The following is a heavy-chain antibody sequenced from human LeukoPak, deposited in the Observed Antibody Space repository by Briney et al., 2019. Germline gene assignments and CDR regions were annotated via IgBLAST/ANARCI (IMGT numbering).Heavy chain of an antibody. D-gene: IGHD1-26*01. CDR3: VKSGGYGLIDY. J-gene: IGHJ4*02. CDR2: IYYTGNT. V-gene: IGHV4-39*01. Sequence: SETLSLTCAVSGASISGSGYYLGWIRQSPGKGLEWIGNIYYTGNTYYNASLQSRVTISIDTSENQFSLRPSSVTAADTAMYYCVKSGGYGLIDYWGPGTLVTVSS. CDR1: GASISGSGYY.